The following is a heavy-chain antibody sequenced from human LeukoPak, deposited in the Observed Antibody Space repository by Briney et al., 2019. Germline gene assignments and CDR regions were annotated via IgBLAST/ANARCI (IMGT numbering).Heavy chain of an antibody. D-gene: IGHD4-17*01. V-gene: IGHV3-30-3*01. CDR3: ARDSVGDYVSLDY. CDR1: GFTFSSYA. Sequence: GGSLRLSCAASGFTFSSYAMHWVRQAPGKGLEWVAVISYDGSNKYYADSVKGRFTISRDNSKNTLNLQMNSLRAEDTAVYYCARDSVGDYVSLDYWGQGTLVTVSS. J-gene: IGHJ4*02. CDR2: ISYDGSNK.